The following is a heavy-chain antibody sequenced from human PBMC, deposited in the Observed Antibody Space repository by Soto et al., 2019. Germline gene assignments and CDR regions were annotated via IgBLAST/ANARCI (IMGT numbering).Heavy chain of an antibody. V-gene: IGHV4-39*01. D-gene: IGHD3-16*02. CDR2: IYYSGST. CDR1: GGSISSSSYY. J-gene: IGHJ4*02. CDR3: ARHGVIAGYYDYVWGSYRYPFDY. Sequence: QLQLQESGPGLVKPSETLSLTCTVSGGSISSSSYYWGWIRQPPGKGLEWIGSIYYSGSTYYNPSLKSRVTISVDTSKNQFSLKLSSVTAADTAVYYCARHGVIAGYYDYVWGSYRYPFDYWGQGTLVTVSS.